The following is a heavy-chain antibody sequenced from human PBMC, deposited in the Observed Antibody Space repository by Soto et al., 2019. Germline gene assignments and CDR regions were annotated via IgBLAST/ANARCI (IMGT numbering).Heavy chain of an antibody. Sequence: QVQLVQSGADVKKPGASVKVSCKASGYNFTSYGISWVRQAPGQGLEWMGWISPHNDRTKYARRLQDRVTMTKETPTSTVYMELGSLRSDDTAVYYCARDLYYSSGRYFDHDAFDIWGQGTVVNVSS. CDR2: ISPHNDRT. D-gene: IGHD6-19*01. V-gene: IGHV1-18*01. CDR1: GYNFTSYG. J-gene: IGHJ3*02. CDR3: ARDLYYSSGRYFDHDAFDI.